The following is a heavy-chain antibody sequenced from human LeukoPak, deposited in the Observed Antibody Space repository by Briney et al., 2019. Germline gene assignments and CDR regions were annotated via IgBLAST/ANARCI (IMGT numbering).Heavy chain of an antibody. J-gene: IGHJ5*02. D-gene: IGHD5-24*01. Sequence: GGSLRLSCAASGFTFSSYEMNWVRQAPGKGLEWVSYISSSGNTIYYADSVKGRFTISRDNAKNSLYLQMNSLRAEDTAVYYCARGGMAASSTGFDPWGQGTLVTVSS. CDR2: ISSSGNTI. CDR1: GFTFSSYE. V-gene: IGHV3-48*03. CDR3: ARGGMAASSTGFDP.